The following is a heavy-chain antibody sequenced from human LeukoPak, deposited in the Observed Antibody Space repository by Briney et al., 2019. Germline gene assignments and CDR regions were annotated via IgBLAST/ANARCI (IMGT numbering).Heavy chain of an antibody. CDR1: GYTFTSYG. D-gene: IGHD6-13*01. CDR2: ISAYNGNT. CDR3: ARVLEQLVGGVIDY. V-gene: IGHV1-18*01. Sequence: RASVKVSRKASGYTFTSYGISWVRQAPGQGLEWMGWISAYNGNTNYAQKLQGRVTMTTDTSTSTAYMELRSLRSDDTAVYYCARVLEQLVGGVIDYWGQGTLVTVSS. J-gene: IGHJ4*02.